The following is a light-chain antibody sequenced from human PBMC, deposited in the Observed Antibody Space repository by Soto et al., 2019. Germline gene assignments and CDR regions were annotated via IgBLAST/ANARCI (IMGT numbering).Light chain of an antibody. CDR3: QQYNSYPFT. J-gene: IGKJ2*01. Sequence: DIQMTQSPSTLPASVGDRVIITCRASQSISGWLAWYQQKPGRAPNLLIYKASTLASGVPSRFSGSGSGTECTLTISSLQPDDFATYYCQQYNSYPFTFGQGTKLEIK. CDR1: QSISGW. CDR2: KAS. V-gene: IGKV1-5*03.